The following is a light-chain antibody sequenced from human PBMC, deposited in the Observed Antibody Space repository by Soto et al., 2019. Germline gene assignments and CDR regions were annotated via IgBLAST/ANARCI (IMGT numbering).Light chain of an antibody. V-gene: IGKV1D-8*02. Sequence: MTQSPLSLPVTPGEPSSISCRSSQGISSYLAWYQQKPGKAPELLIYAASTLQSGVPSRFSGSGSGTDFAFTISSLQPEDIATYYCQHYDNLFRTFGQGTKVDIK. J-gene: IGKJ1*01. CDR3: QHYDNLFRT. CDR2: AAS. CDR1: QGISSY.